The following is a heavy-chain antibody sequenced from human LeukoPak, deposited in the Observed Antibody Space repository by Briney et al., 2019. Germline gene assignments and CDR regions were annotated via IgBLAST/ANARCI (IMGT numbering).Heavy chain of an antibody. CDR3: ARGRGAQYSSGWYIDYFDY. Sequence: ASVKVSCKASGYTFTGYYMHWVRQAPGQGLEWMGWINPNSGGTNYAQKFQGRVTMTRDTSISTAYMELSRLRSGDTAVYYCARGRGAQYSSGWYIDYFDYWGQGTLVTVSS. J-gene: IGHJ4*02. CDR1: GYTFTGYY. CDR2: INPNSGGT. V-gene: IGHV1-2*02. D-gene: IGHD6-19*01.